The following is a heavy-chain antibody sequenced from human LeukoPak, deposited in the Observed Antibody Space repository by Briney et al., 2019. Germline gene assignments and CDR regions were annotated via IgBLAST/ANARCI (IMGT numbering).Heavy chain of an antibody. Sequence: GRSLRLSCAASGFTFSSYAMSWVRQAPGKGLEWVSAISGSGGSTYYADSVRGRFTISRDNSKNTLYLQMNSLRAEDTAVYYCAKVGCSGGSCPRTYYYGMDVWGQGTTVTVSS. CDR3: AKVGCSGGSCPRTYYYGMDV. D-gene: IGHD2-15*01. CDR1: GFTFSSYA. J-gene: IGHJ6*02. V-gene: IGHV3-23*01. CDR2: ISGSGGST.